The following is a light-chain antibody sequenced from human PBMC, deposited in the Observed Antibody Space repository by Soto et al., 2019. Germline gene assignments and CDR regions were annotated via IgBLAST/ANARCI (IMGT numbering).Light chain of an antibody. J-gene: IGLJ1*01. Sequence: QSVLTQPPSASGTPGQIVAISCSGSSSNIGSNTVTWYQQLPGTAPKLLIYSTSQRSSGVPGRFSGSKSGSSASLSISGLQSEDEADDYCAAWDDRLDVYVFGTGTQVTVL. CDR2: STS. CDR1: SSNIGSNT. V-gene: IGLV1-44*01. CDR3: AAWDDRLDVYV.